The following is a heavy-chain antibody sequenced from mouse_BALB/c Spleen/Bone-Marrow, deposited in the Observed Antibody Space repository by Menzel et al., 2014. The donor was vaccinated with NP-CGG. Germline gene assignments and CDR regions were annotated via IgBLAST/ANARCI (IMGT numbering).Heavy chain of an antibody. Sequence: EVKLVESGGGLVQPGGSRKLSCAASGFTFSSFGMHWVRQAPERGLEWVAYISSGSSTIFYADKVKGRFTISRDNPKNTLFLQMTSLRSEDTAMYYCTRGGNWEDFDYWGQGTTLTVSS. J-gene: IGHJ2*01. CDR2: ISSGSSTI. CDR3: TRGGNWEDFDY. CDR1: GFTFSSFG. V-gene: IGHV5-17*02. D-gene: IGHD4-1*01.